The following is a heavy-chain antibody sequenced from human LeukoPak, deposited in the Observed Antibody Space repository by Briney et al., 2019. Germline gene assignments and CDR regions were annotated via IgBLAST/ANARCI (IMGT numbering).Heavy chain of an antibody. J-gene: IGHJ4*02. CDR2: TKQDGSEK. V-gene: IGHV3-7*01. D-gene: IGHD6-13*01. CDR3: ARGGYSSSWYISRDY. Sequence: GGSLRLSCAASAFTFSSYWMTWVRQAPGKGLEWVANTKQDGSEKYYVDSVKGRFTISRDNAKNSLYLQMNSLRAEDTAVYYCARGGYSSSWYISRDYWGPGTLVTVSS. CDR1: AFTFSSYW.